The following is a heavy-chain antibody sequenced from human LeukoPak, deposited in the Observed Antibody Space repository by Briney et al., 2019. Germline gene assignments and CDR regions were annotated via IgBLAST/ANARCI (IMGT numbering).Heavy chain of an antibody. V-gene: IGHV3-23*01. CDR2: ISGSGGST. CDR1: GFTFSSSA. Sequence: GGSLRLSCAASGFTFSSSAMSWVRQAPGKGLEWVSSISGSGGSTYYADSVKGRFTISRDNARNSLYLQMNSLRAEDTAVYYCATDYSGYGKSWGQGTLVTVSS. CDR3: ATDYSGYGKS. D-gene: IGHD3-10*01. J-gene: IGHJ5*02.